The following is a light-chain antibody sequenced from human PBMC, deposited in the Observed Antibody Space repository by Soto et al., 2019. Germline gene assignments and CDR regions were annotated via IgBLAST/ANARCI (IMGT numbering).Light chain of an antibody. CDR2: DVS. CDR3: SLYTGSSTYVV. CDR1: SSDVGGYNY. Sequence: QSALTQPASVAGSPGQSITISCTGTSSDVGGYNYVSWYQQHPGKAPKLMIYDVSNRPSGVSNRFSGSKSGNTASLTISGLQAEDAAYYYCSLYTGSSTYVVFGGGTKLTVL. J-gene: IGLJ2*01. V-gene: IGLV2-14*01.